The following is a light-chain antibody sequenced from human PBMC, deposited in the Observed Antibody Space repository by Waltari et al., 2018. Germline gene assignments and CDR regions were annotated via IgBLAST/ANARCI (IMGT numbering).Light chain of an antibody. V-gene: IGLV4-69*01. Sequence: QLVVTQSPSASASLGASVKLNCTLSSGHSSNAIAWLQQQPEKGPRYLMKVNSDGSHSRGDEIPDRFSGSSSGAERYLTISSLQAEDEADYYCQTGGHGTWVFGGGTKLTVL. CDR1: SGHSSNA. CDR3: QTGGHGTWV. CDR2: VNSDGSH. J-gene: IGLJ3*02.